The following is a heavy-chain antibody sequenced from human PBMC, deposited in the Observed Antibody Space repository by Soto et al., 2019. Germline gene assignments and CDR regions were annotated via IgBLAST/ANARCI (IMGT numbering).Heavy chain of an antibody. V-gene: IGHV4-30-4*01. Sequence: TLSLTCTVSGGSISSGDYYWSWIRQPPGKGLEWIGYIYYSGSTYYNPSLKSRVTISVDTSKNQFSLKLSSVTAADTAVYYCAREAAYYYDSSSPGQTEHAFDIWGQGTMVTVSS. CDR3: AREAAYYYDSSSPGQTEHAFDI. CDR2: IYYSGST. J-gene: IGHJ3*02. D-gene: IGHD3-22*01. CDR1: GGSISSGDYY.